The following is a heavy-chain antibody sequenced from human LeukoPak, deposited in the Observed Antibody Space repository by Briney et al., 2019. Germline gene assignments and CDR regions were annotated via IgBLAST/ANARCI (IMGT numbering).Heavy chain of an antibody. CDR3: ASRCPSYCTGGSCYSSDY. J-gene: IGHJ4*02. V-gene: IGHV4-31*03. D-gene: IGHD2-15*01. Sequence: SQTLSLTCSVSGGSISIGGYYWGWISQHPGKGLEWLGNIYYSGSTYYNPSLKSRVTISVDTSENQFSLKLTSVTAADTAVYYCASRCPSYCTGGSCYSSDYWGRGTLVTVSS. CDR1: GGSISIGGYY. CDR2: IYYSGST.